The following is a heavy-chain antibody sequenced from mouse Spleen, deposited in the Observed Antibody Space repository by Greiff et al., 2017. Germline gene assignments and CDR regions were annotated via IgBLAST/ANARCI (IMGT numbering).Heavy chain of an antibody. Sequence: VQLQQSGPVLVKPGASVKMPCKASGYTFTDYYMSWVKQSHGKSLEWIGVINPYNGGTSYNQKFKVKATLPVDKSSSAAYMELNSLTAEDSAVYYCARVLRPSMDYWGQGTSVTVSA. J-gene: IGHJ4*01. V-gene: IGHV1-19*01. D-gene: IGHD1-2*01. CDR3: ARVLRPSMDY. CDR1: GYTFTDYY. CDR2: INPYNGGT.